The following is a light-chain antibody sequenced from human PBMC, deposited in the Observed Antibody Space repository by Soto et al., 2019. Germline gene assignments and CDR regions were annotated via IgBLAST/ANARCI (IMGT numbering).Light chain of an antibody. Sequence: DIQMTPSPSPLPASVGDKATISRAASQTISTYLNWYKQKTGKAPRILIYDESSLLSGVPSRLSGSGSGTDLNLTIASLQPEDFSTYYCQKSDSTPYTCGQGTKVDIK. CDR1: QTISTY. J-gene: IGKJ2*01. CDR3: QKSDSTPYT. CDR2: DES. V-gene: IGKV1-39*01.